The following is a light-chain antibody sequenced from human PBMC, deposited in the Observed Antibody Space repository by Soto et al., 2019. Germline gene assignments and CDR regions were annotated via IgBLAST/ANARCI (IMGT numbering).Light chain of an antibody. CDR2: EGS. CDR1: MRDVGAYNL. CDR3: CSYAGSSAFVL. Sequence: QSALTQPASVSGSAGQSITISCSGTMRDVGAYNLVSWYQQHPGKAPKLMIYEGSKRPSGVSNRFSGSKSGNTASLTISGLQAEDEADYYCCSYAGSSAFVLFGGGTKLTVL. J-gene: IGLJ2*01. V-gene: IGLV2-23*01.